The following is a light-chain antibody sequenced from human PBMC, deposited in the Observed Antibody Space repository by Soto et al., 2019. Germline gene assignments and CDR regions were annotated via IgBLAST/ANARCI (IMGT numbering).Light chain of an antibody. Sequence: AIRMTQSPSSFSASTGDRVTITCLASQGISSYLAWYQQNQGKDPKLLIYAASTLQSGVPSRFIGSGSRTDFTLTISCLQYEDFATYYCQQYYSYPPWTFGQGTKVEIK. CDR3: QQYYSYPPWT. CDR2: AAS. V-gene: IGKV1-8*01. CDR1: QGISSY. J-gene: IGKJ1*01.